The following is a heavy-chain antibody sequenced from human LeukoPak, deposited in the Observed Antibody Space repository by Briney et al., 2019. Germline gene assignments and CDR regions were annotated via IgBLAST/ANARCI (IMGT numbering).Heavy chain of an antibody. CDR1: GFTVSSNY. CDR2: IYSGGST. J-gene: IGHJ4*02. V-gene: IGHV3-66*02. D-gene: IGHD6-6*01. Sequence: GGSLRLSCAASGFTVSSNYMSWVRQAPGKGREWVSVIYSGGSTYYADSVKGRFTISRDNSKNTLYLQMNSLRAEHTAVYYCARERDSSAYYFDYWGQGTLVTVSS. CDR3: ARERDSSAYYFDY.